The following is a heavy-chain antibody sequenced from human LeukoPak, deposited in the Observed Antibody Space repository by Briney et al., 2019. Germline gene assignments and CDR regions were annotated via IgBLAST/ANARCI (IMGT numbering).Heavy chain of an antibody. Sequence: PSETLSLTCTVSGGSISSSGYYWSWIRQHPGKGLEWIGYIYYSGSTYYNPSLKSRVTISVDTSKNQFSLKLSSVTAADTAVYYCARLGYSSSPDYWGQGTLVTVSS. J-gene: IGHJ4*02. CDR1: GGSISSSGYY. D-gene: IGHD6-6*01. CDR2: IYYSGST. CDR3: ARLGYSSSPDY. V-gene: IGHV4-39*01.